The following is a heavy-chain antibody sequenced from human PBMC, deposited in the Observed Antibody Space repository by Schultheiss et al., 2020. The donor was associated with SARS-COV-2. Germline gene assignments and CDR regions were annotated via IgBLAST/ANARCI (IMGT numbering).Heavy chain of an antibody. CDR2: ISYDGSNK. D-gene: IGHD4-17*01. CDR1: GFTFGDYA. V-gene: IGHV3-30*04. Sequence: GGSLRLSCTGSGFTFGDYAMTWVRQAPGKGLEWVAVISYDGSNKYYADSVKGRFTISRDNAKNSLYLQMNSLRAEDTAVYYCARDYAPTYGDPLDFWGQGTLVTVSS. J-gene: IGHJ4*02. CDR3: ARDYAPTYGDPLDF.